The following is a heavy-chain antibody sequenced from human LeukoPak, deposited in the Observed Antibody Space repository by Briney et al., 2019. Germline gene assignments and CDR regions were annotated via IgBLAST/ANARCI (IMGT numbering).Heavy chain of an antibody. CDR2: ISSDGYNK. CDR3: ARGGSQDY. V-gene: IGHV3-30*03. CDR1: GFTFSSYG. Sequence: PGGSLRLSCAASGFTFSSYGMHWVRQAPGKGLEWVALISSDGYNKYYADSVKGRFSISRDNSKNTLYLQMNSLRAEDTAVYYCARGGSQDYWGQGTLVTVSS. J-gene: IGHJ4*02.